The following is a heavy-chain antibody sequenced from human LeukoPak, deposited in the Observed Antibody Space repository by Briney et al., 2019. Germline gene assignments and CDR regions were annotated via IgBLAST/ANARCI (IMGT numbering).Heavy chain of an antibody. Sequence: GGSLRLSCAVSGFTVSSNHMSWVRQAPGKGLEWVSAISGSGGSTYYADSVKGRFTISRDNSKNTLYLQMNNLRAEDTDVYYCVRGRYYFDYWGQGTLVTVSS. D-gene: IGHD1-26*01. J-gene: IGHJ4*02. CDR1: GFTVSSNH. V-gene: IGHV3-23*01. CDR2: ISGSGGST. CDR3: VRGRYYFDY.